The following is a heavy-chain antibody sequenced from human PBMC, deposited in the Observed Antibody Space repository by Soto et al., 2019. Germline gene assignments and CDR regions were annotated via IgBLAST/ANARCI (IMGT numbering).Heavy chain of an antibody. Sequence: ASVKVSWKASGYSFTTYAMQWVRQAPGQRLEWMGWINGGNGNTKYSQKFQDRVTITRDTSASIAYMELSSLRSEDTAVYYCARGKGMEENYYYYGMDVWGQGTTLTVSS. J-gene: IGHJ6*02. CDR1: GYSFTTYA. CDR3: ARGKGMEENYYYYGMDV. CDR2: INGGNGNT. V-gene: IGHV1-3*01. D-gene: IGHD1-1*01.